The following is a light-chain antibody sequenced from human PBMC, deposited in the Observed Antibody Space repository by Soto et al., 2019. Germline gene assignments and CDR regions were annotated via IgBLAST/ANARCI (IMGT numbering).Light chain of an antibody. CDR1: QSISSN. Sequence: MMMTQSPATLSVSPGERVTLSCRASQSISSNLAWYQQKPGQAPRLLMFRTSSRATGFPARFSGSGSGTEFTLPISSLQSEDFAVYYCQQYNNWPPWTFGQGTKVDIK. J-gene: IGKJ1*01. CDR2: RTS. CDR3: QQYNNWPPWT. V-gene: IGKV3-15*01.